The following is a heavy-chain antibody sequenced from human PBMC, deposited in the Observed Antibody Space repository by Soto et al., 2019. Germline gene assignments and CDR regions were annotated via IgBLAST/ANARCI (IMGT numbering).Heavy chain of an antibody. V-gene: IGHV4-30-2*02. D-gene: IGHD2-15*01. J-gene: IGHJ4*02. Sequence: PSETLSLTCAVSGGSISSGGYSWSWIRQPPGKGLEWIGYMYHSGSTYYNPSLKSRVTMSVDTSKNQFSLKLSSVTAADTAVYYCASGGRAYCSGGSCYDLFDYWGQGTLVTVSS. CDR1: GGSISSGGYS. CDR3: ASGGRAYCSGGSCYDLFDY. CDR2: MYHSGST.